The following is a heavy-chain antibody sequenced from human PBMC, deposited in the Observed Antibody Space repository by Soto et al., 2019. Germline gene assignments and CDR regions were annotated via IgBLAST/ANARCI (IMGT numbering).Heavy chain of an antibody. CDR2: IRPYNGET. J-gene: IGHJ4*02. D-gene: IGHD3-10*01. V-gene: IGHV1-18*01. CDR1: GYTFSSIG. Sequence: QVQLVQSGAEVKKPGASVKVSCEASGYTFSSIGISWVRQAPGQGLEWMGWIRPYNGETYYTQRLQGRVTMTTDTSTSTAYMELRSLRSDDTAIYYCARDLDGSGSYFTDHWGQGTLVTVSS. CDR3: ARDLDGSGSYFTDH.